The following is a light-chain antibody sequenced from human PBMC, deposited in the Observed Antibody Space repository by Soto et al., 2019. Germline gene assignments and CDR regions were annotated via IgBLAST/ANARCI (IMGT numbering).Light chain of an antibody. CDR2: DAF. CDR3: RQRYNWPLT. CDR1: QSIGNS. J-gene: IGKJ4*01. V-gene: IGKV3-11*01. Sequence: TVLTQSPATLSLSPGERATLSCKASQSIGNSLGWFQQKPGQAPRLLIDDAFNRATGFPSRFTGSGFGSDFTLTISSLEPEDFGVYYCRQRYNWPLTFGGGTKVEIK.